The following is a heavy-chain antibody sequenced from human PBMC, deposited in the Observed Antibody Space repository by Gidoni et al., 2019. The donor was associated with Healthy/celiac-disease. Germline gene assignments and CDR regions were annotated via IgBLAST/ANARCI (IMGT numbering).Heavy chain of an antibody. CDR1: GGSFSGYY. J-gene: IGHJ6*02. V-gene: IGHV4-34*01. D-gene: IGHD4-17*01. Sequence: QVQLQQWGAGLLKPSETLSLTCAVYGGSFSGYYWSWIRQPPGKGLEWIGEINHSGSTNYNPSLKSRVTISVDTSKNQFSLKLSSVTAADTAVYYCARCVSDDYGDYGGNYYGMDVWGQGTTVTVSS. CDR2: INHSGST. CDR3: ARCVSDDYGDYGGNYYGMDV.